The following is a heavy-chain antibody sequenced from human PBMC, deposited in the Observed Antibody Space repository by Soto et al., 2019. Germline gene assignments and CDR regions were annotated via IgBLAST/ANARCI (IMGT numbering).Heavy chain of an antibody. D-gene: IGHD1-7*01. CDR3: AREYKGNWNYNWFDP. V-gene: IGHV4-31*03. CDR2: IHHSGST. CDR1: GGPISSGGYY. J-gene: IGHJ5*02. Sequence: QVQLQESGPGLVKPSQTLSLTCTVSGGPISSGGYYWSWIRQHPGKGLESIGYIHHSGSTYYNPSLKSRVTISVDTSKNEFSLKLSSVTAADTAVYYCAREYKGNWNYNWFDPWGQGTLVTVSS.